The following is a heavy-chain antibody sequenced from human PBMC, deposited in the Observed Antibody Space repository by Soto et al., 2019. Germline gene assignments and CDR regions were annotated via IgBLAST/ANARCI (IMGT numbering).Heavy chain of an antibody. Sequence: SVKVSCKASGGTFSSYAISWVRQAPGQGLEWMGGIIPIFGTANYAQKFQGRVTITADESTSTAYMELSSLRSEDTAVYYCASSDVREVITPISYYYYYGLDVWGQGTTVTVSS. J-gene: IGHJ6*02. CDR2: IIPIFGTA. CDR1: GGTFSSYA. CDR3: ASSDVREVITPISYYYYYGLDV. V-gene: IGHV1-69*13. D-gene: IGHD3-10*02.